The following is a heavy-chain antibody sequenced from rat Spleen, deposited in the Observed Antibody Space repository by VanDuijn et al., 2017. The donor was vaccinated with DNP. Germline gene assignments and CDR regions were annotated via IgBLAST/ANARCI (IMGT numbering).Heavy chain of an antibody. D-gene: IGHD1-11*01. Sequence: EVKLVESGGGLVQPGRSLKLSCAASGFNFNDYWMGWVRQAPGKGLEWIGQINKHSSIINYIPSLKEKITISRHNAQNTLYLQMNKLGSEDTGIYYCAKGPNFGGWSDYFDYWGQGVMVTVSS. CDR2: INKHSSII. CDR3: AKGPNFGGWSDYFDY. V-gene: IGHV4-2*01. CDR1: GFNFNDYW. J-gene: IGHJ2*01.